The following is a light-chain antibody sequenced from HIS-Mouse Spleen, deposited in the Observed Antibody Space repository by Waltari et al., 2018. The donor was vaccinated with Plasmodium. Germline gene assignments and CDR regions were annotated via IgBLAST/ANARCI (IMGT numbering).Light chain of an antibody. CDR3: YSTDSSGNHRV. CDR2: EDS. V-gene: IGLV3-10*01. CDR1: ALPKNY. Sequence: SYELTQPPSVSVSPGQTARITCSGDALPKNYAYWYQQKSGQAPVRVIYEDSKRPSGIPERFSGSSPGTMATLTISGAQVEDEADYYCYSTDSSGNHRVFGGGTKLTVL. J-gene: IGLJ3*02.